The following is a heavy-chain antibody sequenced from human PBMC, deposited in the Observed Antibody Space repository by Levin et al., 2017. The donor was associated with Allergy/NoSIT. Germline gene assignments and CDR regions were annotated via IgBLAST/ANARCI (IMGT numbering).Heavy chain of an antibody. Sequence: PGGSLRLSCAASGFTFSSYAMSWVRQAPGKGLEWVSAISGSGGSTYYADSVKGRFTISRDNSKNTLYLQMNSLRAEDTAVYYCAKDRTNYYGSGSLNYWGQGTLVTVSS. D-gene: IGHD3-10*01. J-gene: IGHJ4*02. V-gene: IGHV3-23*01. CDR2: ISGSGGST. CDR3: AKDRTNYYGSGSLNY. CDR1: GFTFSSYA.